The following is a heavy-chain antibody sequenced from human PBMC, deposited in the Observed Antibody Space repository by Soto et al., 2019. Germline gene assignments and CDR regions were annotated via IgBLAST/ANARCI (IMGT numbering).Heavy chain of an antibody. CDR3: ARGGYDFWSGWFDP. CDR1: VGSFSGNY. D-gene: IGHD3-3*01. J-gene: IGHJ5*02. Sequence: SETLSLTGAVYVGSFSGNYWSWIRESPGKGLEWIGEINHSGSTNFNPSLKSRVTLSADTSKNQFYLNLTSVTAADTAVYYCARGGYDFWSGWFDPWGQGTLVTVSS. CDR2: INHSGST. V-gene: IGHV4-34*01.